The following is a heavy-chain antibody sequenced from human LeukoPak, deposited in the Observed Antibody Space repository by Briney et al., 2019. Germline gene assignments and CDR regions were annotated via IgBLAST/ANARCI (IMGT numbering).Heavy chain of an antibody. CDR2: ISYDGSNK. Sequence: PGGSLRLSCAASGFTFSSYWMNWVRQAPGKGLEWVAVISYDGSNKYYADSVKGRFTISRDNSKNTLYLQMNSLRAEDTAVYYCAREGIAAAVFDYWGQGTLVTVSS. D-gene: IGHD6-13*01. J-gene: IGHJ4*02. CDR1: GFTFSSYW. CDR3: AREGIAAAVFDY. V-gene: IGHV3-30-3*01.